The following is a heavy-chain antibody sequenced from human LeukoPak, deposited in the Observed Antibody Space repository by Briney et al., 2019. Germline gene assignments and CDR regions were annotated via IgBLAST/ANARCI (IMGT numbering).Heavy chain of an antibody. J-gene: IGHJ4*02. CDR3: ARGWGVFHGSGSPFDY. Sequence: GASVKVSCKASGYTFISYGISWVRQAPGQGLEWMGRISGYNGNANYTQKVQGRVTMTTDTSTSTAYMELRSLRSDDTAVYYYARGWGVFHGSGSPFDYWGQGTLVTVSS. CDR2: ISGYNGNA. D-gene: IGHD3-10*01. CDR1: GYTFISYG. V-gene: IGHV1-18*01.